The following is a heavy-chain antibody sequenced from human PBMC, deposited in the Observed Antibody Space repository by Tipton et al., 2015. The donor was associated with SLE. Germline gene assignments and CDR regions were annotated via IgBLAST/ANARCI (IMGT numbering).Heavy chain of an antibody. V-gene: IGHV1-2*06. J-gene: IGHJ3*02. Sequence: QVQLVQSGAEVKKPGASVKVSCKASGYTFTSYGISWVRQAPGQGLEWMGRINPNSGGTNYAQKFQGRVTMTRDTSISTAYMELSRLRSDDTAVYYCAGPLIGDYVMGAFDIWGQGTMVTVSS. CDR2: INPNSGGT. CDR3: AGPLIGDYVMGAFDI. CDR1: GYTFTSYG. D-gene: IGHD4-17*01.